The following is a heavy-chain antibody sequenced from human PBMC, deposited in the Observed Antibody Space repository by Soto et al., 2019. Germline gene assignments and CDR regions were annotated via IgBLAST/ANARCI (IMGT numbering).Heavy chain of an antibody. J-gene: IGHJ3*02. Sequence: ASVKVSCKASGYTFTSYDINWVRQATGQGLEWMGWMNPNSGNTGYAQKFQGRVIMTRNTSISTAYMELSSLRSEDTAVYYCARGSRIMDSGAFDIWGQGTMVTVSS. CDR1: GYTFTSYD. CDR3: ARGSRIMDSGAFDI. D-gene: IGHD2-8*01. CDR2: MNPNSGNT. V-gene: IGHV1-8*01.